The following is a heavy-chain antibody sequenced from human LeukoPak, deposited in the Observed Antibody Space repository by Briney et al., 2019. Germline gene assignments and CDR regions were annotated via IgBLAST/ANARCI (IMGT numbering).Heavy chain of an antibody. CDR1: GFTFSMSS. Sequence: GRSLRLSCATSGFTFSMSSMHWVRLAPGKGLEWPAGISFDGANKFSGDSVKGRFSISRDNSKNTLYLQMNSLRLDDTAVYFCARGRAGIAAAGFDYWGQGTLVTVSS. CDR2: ISFDGANK. J-gene: IGHJ4*02. CDR3: ARGRAGIAAAGFDY. D-gene: IGHD6-13*01. V-gene: IGHV3-30*04.